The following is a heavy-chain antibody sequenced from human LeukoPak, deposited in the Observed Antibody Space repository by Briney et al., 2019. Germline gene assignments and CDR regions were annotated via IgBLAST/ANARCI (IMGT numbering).Heavy chain of an antibody. CDR2: LKSKTDGGTT. CDR1: GFIFSNAW. J-gene: IGHJ3*02. Sequence: GGSLRLSCAASGFIFSNAWMSWVRQAPGKGLEWVGRLKSKTDGGTTDYAASVKGRFTISRDDSKNMLYLQMNSLRPGDTAVYYCAKEQLSQLLYGGSFDSWGPGTMVTVSS. D-gene: IGHD4-23*01. CDR3: AKEQLSQLLYGGSFDS. V-gene: IGHV3-15*01.